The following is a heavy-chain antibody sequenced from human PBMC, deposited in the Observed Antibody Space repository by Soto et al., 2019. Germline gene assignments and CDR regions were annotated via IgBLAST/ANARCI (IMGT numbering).Heavy chain of an antibody. CDR2: IYSGGAI. V-gene: IGHV3-66*01. D-gene: IGHD3-10*01. CDR1: GFTVSSNY. Sequence: PGGSLRLSCAASGFTVSSNYMSWVRQTPGKGLEWVSLIYSGGAIVYADSVMGRFTVSRDNSRNTLYLQMNSLRAEDTAVYFCARDFGSDATGYYGAMDVWGQGTTVTVSS. J-gene: IGHJ6*02. CDR3: ARDFGSDATGYYGAMDV.